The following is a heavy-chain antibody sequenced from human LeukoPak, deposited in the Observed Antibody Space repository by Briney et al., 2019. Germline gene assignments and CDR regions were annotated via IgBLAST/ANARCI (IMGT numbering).Heavy chain of an antibody. CDR1: GFIFSRHG. CDR2: IWSDGTNR. Sequence: GGSLRLSCAASGFIFSRHGMHWVRQAPGKGLEWVAVIWSDGTNRFYADSVKGRFTISRDNSQNTVFLQMDSLRVKDTAIYYCARDAQRGFDYSNSLKYWGHGTLVTVSS. D-gene: IGHD4-11*01. CDR3: ARDAQRGFDYSNSLKY. V-gene: IGHV3-33*01. J-gene: IGHJ4*01.